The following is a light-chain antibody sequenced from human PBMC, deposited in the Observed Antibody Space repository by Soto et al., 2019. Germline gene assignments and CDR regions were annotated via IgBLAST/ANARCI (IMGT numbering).Light chain of an antibody. CDR2: DAS. Sequence: EIVLTQSPATQSLSPGERATLSCRASQSIGSYLAWYQQKPGQAPRLLIYDASNRATGIPARFSGSGSGTDFTLTISSLEPEDFAVYYCQQRSNWPPTWTFGQGTKVEIK. CDR1: QSIGSY. J-gene: IGKJ1*01. V-gene: IGKV3-11*01. CDR3: QQRSNWPPTWT.